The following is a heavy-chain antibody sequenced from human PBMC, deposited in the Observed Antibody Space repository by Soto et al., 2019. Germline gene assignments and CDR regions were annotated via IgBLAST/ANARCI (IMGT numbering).Heavy chain of an antibody. CDR2: IYYSGST. CDR3: ARGDSGVVNI. Sequence: ETLSLTCTVSGDSISSYYWSWIRQPPGKRLEWIGYIYYSGSTNYNPSLKGRVTISVDTSKSHFSLKLSSVTAADTAVYYCARGDSGVVNIWGQGTLVTVSS. V-gene: IGHV4-59*01. J-gene: IGHJ4*02. CDR1: GDSISSYY. D-gene: IGHD3-3*01.